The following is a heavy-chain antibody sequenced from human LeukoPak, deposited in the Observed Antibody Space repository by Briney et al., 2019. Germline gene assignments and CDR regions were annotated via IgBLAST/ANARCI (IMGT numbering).Heavy chain of an antibody. Sequence: GGSLRLSCAASGFTFDDYGMSWVRQAPGKRLEWVSGIGDSGGSTYYADSVKGRFTISRDNSKNTLFLQMNILRVEDTAVYYCVKVGGGSGWYWSPWGQGILVTVSS. J-gene: IGHJ5*02. CDR3: VKVGGGSGWYWSP. CDR1: GFTFDDYG. D-gene: IGHD6-19*01. CDR2: IGDSGGST. V-gene: IGHV3-23*01.